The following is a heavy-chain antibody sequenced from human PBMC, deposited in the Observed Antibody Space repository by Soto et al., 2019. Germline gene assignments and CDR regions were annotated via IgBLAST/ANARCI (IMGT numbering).Heavy chain of an antibody. J-gene: IGHJ4*02. V-gene: IGHV1-18*01. CDR2: ISAYNANT. CDR3: ARGRYLDY. Sequence: QVHLVQSGAEVKKPGASVKVSCKASGYTFTTYGIAWVRQAPGQGLEWMGWISAYNANTDYAQRLQGRVTITTDTSTSTAHMELRSLRSDDTAVYYCARGRYLDYWVQGTLVTVSS. CDR1: GYTFTTYG. D-gene: IGHD1-26*01.